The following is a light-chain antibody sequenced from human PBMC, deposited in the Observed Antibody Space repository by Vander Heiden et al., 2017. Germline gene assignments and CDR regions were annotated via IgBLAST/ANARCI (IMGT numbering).Light chain of an antibody. CDR3: RQYNNWPLT. CDR2: GAS. V-gene: IGKV3-15*01. CDR1: QSVSSN. J-gene: IGKJ4*01. Sequence: IVITQSPATLSVSPGERATLSCRASQSVSSNLAWYQQKPGQAPRLLIYGASTRATGIPARFSGSGSGTEFTLTISSLQSEDFAVYYCRQYNNWPLTFGGGTKVEIK.